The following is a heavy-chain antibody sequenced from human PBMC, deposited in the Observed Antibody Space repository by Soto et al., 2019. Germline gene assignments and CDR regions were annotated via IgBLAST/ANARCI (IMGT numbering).Heavy chain of an antibody. J-gene: IGHJ4*02. CDR2: ISGGRGST. V-gene: IGHV3-23*01. CDR1: GFTFSSYA. CDR3: AKKGAVGATYFFDY. Sequence: PGGSLRLSCAASGFTFSSYAMSWVRQAPGKGLEWVSAISGGRGSTHYADSVKGRFTISRDTSKNTLYLQMNSLRAADTAVYYCAKKGAVGATYFFDYWGQGALVTVSS. D-gene: IGHD1-26*01.